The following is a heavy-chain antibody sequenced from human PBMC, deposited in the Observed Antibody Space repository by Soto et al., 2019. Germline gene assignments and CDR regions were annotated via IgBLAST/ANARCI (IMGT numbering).Heavy chain of an antibody. D-gene: IGHD3-10*01. Sequence: PGGSLRLSCAASAFTFSSYSMNWVRQAPGKGLEWVSSISSSSSYIYYADSVKGRFTISRDNAKNSLYLQMNSLRAEDTAVYYCASLSGLYGNSVPRLYRTDVCGQGTTVTVSS. CDR3: ASLSGLYGNSVPRLYRTDV. J-gene: IGHJ6*02. CDR2: ISSSSSYI. CDR1: AFTFSSYS. V-gene: IGHV3-21*01.